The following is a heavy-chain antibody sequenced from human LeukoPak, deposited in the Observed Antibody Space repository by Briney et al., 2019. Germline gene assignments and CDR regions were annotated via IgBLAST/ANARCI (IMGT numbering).Heavy chain of an antibody. CDR1: GGSISSSNYY. D-gene: IGHD2-2*02. Sequence: NPSETLSLTCTVSGGSISSSNYYWGWIRQPPGKGLEWIGSIYYSGSTYYNPSLKSRGTISVDTSKNQFSLKLSSVTAADMAVYYCARSRKNDCTSTSCYTDYWGQGTLVTVSS. V-gene: IGHV4-39*01. CDR2: IYYSGST. J-gene: IGHJ4*02. CDR3: ARSRKNDCTSTSCYTDY.